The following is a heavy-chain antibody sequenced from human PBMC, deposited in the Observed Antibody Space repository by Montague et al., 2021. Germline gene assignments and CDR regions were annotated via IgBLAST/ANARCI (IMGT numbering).Heavy chain of an antibody. Sequence: SLRLSCAASGFTFSTFPMHWVRQAPGKGLEWVALISHGGSNKYYADSVRGRFTVSRDNSKDTLYPQTSSLRADDTAVYYCARWRVYYDSSGYAAWGRGTLVTVSS. V-gene: IGHV3-30-3*01. D-gene: IGHD3-22*01. CDR3: ARWRVYYDSSGYAA. CDR2: ISHGGSNK. CDR1: GFTFSTFP. J-gene: IGHJ5*02.